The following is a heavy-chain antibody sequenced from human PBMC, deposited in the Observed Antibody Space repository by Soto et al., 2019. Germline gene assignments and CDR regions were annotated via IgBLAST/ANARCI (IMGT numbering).Heavy chain of an antibody. CDR3: ARDTYYGSGSYNYFDY. CDR1: GYTSTYYA. D-gene: IGHD3-10*01. V-gene: IGHV1-3*01. CDR2: INAGNGDT. J-gene: IGHJ4*02. Sequence: GVSVKVSCKASGYTSTYYAIHWVRQAPGQRLEWMGRINAGNGDTKYSQKFQGRVTITRDTSASTVYMELSSLRSEDTAVYYCARDTYYGSGSYNYFDYWGQGTPVTVSS.